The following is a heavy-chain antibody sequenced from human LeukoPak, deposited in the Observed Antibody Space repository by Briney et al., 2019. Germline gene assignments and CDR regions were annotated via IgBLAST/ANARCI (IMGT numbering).Heavy chain of an antibody. D-gene: IGHD1-26*01. Sequence: PSETLSLTCAVYGGSFSGYYWSWIRQPPGKGLEWIGEINHSGSTNHNPSLKSRVTISVDTSKNQFSLKLSSVTAADTAVYYCARLPPMGATNRRRLQYYYGMDVWGQGTTVTVSS. CDR2: INHSGST. CDR1: GGSFSGYY. CDR3: ARLPPMGATNRRRLQYYYGMDV. J-gene: IGHJ6*02. V-gene: IGHV4-34*01.